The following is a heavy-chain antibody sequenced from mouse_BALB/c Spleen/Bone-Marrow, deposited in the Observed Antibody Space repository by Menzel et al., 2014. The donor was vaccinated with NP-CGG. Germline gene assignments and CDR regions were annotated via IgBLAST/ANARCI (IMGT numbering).Heavy chain of an antibody. CDR3: ARSYYDRAMDY. D-gene: IGHD1-1*01. J-gene: IGHJ4*01. CDR2: IAPGSNST. CDR1: GYTFTSYW. V-gene: IGHV1S41*01. Sequence: DLVRPGASVKLSCKASGYTFTSYWINWIKQRPGQGLEWIGRIAPGSNSTYYDEMFKGKATLTVDTSSSTAYIQLSSLSSEDSAVYFCARSYYDRAMDYWGQGTSVTVSS.